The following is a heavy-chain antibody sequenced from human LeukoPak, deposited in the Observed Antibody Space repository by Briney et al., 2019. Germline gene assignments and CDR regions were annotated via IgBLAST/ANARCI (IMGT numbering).Heavy chain of an antibody. D-gene: IGHD6-13*01. CDR3: ARGSWSAADTNIDY. J-gene: IGHJ4*02. CDR1: GFTLSTYW. V-gene: IGHV3-74*01. Sequence: GGSLRLSCAASGFTLSTYWMHWVRQGPGKGLVWVSCINSDGSRTTYADSVKGRFTISRDNAKNTLYLQMNTLRVEDTAVYYCARGSWSAADTNIDYWGQGTLVAVST. CDR2: INSDGSRT.